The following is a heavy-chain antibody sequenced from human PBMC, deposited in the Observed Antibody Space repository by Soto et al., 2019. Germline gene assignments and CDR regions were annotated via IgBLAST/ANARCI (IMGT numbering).Heavy chain of an antibody. CDR2: IGPDGSST. V-gene: IGHV3-74*01. CDR1: GFTLSSYS. Sequence: XGCLRLSCAASGFTLSSYSMDWVRQAPGKGLVWVSHIGPDGSSTRDADSVQGRFTISRDNARNTLYLQMNSLRDEDTAVYYCARDNNWSYDHWGQGILVTVSS. J-gene: IGHJ4*02. CDR3: ARDNNWSYDH. D-gene: IGHD1-1*01.